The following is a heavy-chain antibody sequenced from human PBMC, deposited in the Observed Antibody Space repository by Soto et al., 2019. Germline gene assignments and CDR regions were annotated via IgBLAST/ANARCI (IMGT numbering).Heavy chain of an antibody. D-gene: IGHD1-26*01. Sequence: GGSLRLSCAASGFIFSSYSMNWVRQAPGKGLEWVSSISESSSFMYYTDSVKGRFTTSRDNAKNSLYLQMNSLRAEDTAVYFCARVLDSGNFYFDYWGQGTLVTVSS. CDR1: GFIFSSYS. V-gene: IGHV3-21*01. CDR2: ISESSSFM. CDR3: ARVLDSGNFYFDY. J-gene: IGHJ4*02.